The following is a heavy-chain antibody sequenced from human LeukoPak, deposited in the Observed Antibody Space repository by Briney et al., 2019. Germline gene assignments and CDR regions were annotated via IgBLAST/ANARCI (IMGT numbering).Heavy chain of an antibody. V-gene: IGHV3-74*01. CDR2: IKSDGSGT. CDR3: ATDWYGAVNP. J-gene: IGHJ5*02. Sequence: PGGSLRLSCAASAAYGHIFRDSWMHWVRQAPGKGLVWVSRIKSDGSGTIYADSVKGRFTISRDNAKNTVYLQMNSLRAEDTAVYFCATDWYGAVNPWGQGTLVTVSS. D-gene: IGHD4/OR15-4a*01. CDR1: GHIFRDSW.